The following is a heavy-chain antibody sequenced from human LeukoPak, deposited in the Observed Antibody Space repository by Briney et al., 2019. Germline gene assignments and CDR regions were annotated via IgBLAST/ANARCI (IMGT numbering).Heavy chain of an antibody. D-gene: IGHD3-22*01. V-gene: IGHV3-30*03. J-gene: IGHJ4*02. Sequence: GGSLRLSCAASGFTFSSYSMNWVRQAPGKGLEWVAVISYDGSNKYYADSVKGRFTISRDNSKNTLYLQMNSLRAEDTAVYYCARALYYYDSSGYYLPDYWGQGTLVTVSS. CDR3: ARALYYYDSSGYYLPDY. CDR2: ISYDGSNK. CDR1: GFTFSSYS.